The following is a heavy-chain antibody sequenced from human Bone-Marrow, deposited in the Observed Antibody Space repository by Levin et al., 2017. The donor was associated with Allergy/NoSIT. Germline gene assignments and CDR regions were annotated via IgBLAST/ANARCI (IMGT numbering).Heavy chain of an antibody. D-gene: IGHD5-18*01. Sequence: GGSLRLSCAASGFTFGSYAMAWVRQAPHKGLEWVSAITGSGADPYYADSVKGRFSISRENSKDTLYLQMNSLRVEDTAVYYCAKGSAYSYGYFRKFDPWGQGTLVTVSS. V-gene: IGHV3-23*01. CDR1: GFTFGSYA. J-gene: IGHJ5*02. CDR3: AKGSAYSYGYFRKFDP. CDR2: ITGSGADP.